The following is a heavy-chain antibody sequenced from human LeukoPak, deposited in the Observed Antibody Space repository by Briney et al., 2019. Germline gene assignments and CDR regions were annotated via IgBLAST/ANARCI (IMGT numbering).Heavy chain of an antibody. D-gene: IGHD3-10*01. V-gene: IGHV3-66*01. Sequence: GGSLRLSCAXXGFTVIXXXXXXXXXXXGXXXXWVSVXYSDGSTYXXDSXKXRFTXXXXXXXNTLDLQMNSLRAEDTAIYYCATTGGSSLDYWGQGTLVTVSS. J-gene: IGHJ4*02. CDR2: XYSDGST. CDR3: ATTGGSSLDY. CDR1: GFTVIXXX.